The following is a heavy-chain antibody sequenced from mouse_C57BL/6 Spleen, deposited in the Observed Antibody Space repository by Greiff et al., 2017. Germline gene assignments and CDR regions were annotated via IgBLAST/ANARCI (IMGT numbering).Heavy chain of an antibody. Sequence: EVKLQQSVAELVRPGASVKLSCTASGFNIKNTNMHWVKQRPEQGLEWIGRIDPANGNTKYAPKSQGKATITADTSSNTAYLQLSSLTAEDTAISYCARYIRPPRMDYWGQGTSVTVSS. V-gene: IGHV14-3*01. CDR3: ARYIRPPRMDY. CDR1: GFNIKNTN. J-gene: IGHJ4*01. D-gene: IGHD1-3*01. CDR2: IDPANGNT.